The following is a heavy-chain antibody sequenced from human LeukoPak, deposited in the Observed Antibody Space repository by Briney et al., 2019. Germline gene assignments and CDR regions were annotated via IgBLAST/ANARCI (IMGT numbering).Heavy chain of an antibody. D-gene: IGHD1-26*01. CDR2: IYTSGST. CDR3: ARDGDSGSYFVENWFDP. J-gene: IGHJ5*02. CDR1: GGTISSSSYY. V-gene: IGHV4-61*02. Sequence: SDTPSLNGTVTGGTISSSSYYWSSLFQPSPKPLDSIRRIYTSGSTNYNPSLKSRVTMSVDTSKNQFSLKLISVTAADTAVYYCARDGDSGSYFVENWFDPWGQGTLVTVSS.